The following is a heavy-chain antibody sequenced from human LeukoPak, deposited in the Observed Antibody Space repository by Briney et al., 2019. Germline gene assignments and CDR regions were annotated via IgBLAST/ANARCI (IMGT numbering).Heavy chain of an antibody. CDR3: AKDWNWAIDY. D-gene: IGHD1-7*01. CDR1: GFAFSSYS. V-gene: IGHV3-30*02. J-gene: IGHJ4*02. CDR2: IYYDSTTE. Sequence: PVGSLRLSCSASGFAFSSYSMHCVRPTPGKGMEWVAYIYYDSTTEYYADSVKGRFTISIDNSKNTLFLQMNKLRVEDMAVLYCAKDWNWAIDYWGQGTLVTVSS.